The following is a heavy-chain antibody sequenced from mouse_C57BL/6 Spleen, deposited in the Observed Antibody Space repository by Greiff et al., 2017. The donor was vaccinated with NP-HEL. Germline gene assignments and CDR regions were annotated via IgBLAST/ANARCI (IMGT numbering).Heavy chain of an antibody. CDR2: INPYNGGT. CDR1: GYTFTDYY. D-gene: IGHD4-1*01. Sequence: EVQLQQSGPVLVKPGASVKMSCKASGYTFTDYYMNWVKQSHGKSLEWIGVINPYNGGTSYNQKFKGKATLTVDKSSSTAYMELNSLTSEDSAVYYCARGGTGTVFDYWGQGTTLTVSS. CDR3: ARGGTGTVFDY. V-gene: IGHV1-19*01. J-gene: IGHJ2*01.